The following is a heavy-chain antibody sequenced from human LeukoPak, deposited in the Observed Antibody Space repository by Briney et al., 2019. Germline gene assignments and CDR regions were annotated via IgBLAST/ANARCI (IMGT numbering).Heavy chain of an antibody. Sequence: GGSLTLSCAASGFTFSSYGMHWVRQAQDKVMEWVAFIRYDGSNKYYADSVKGRFTISRDNSKNTLYLQMNSLRAEDTAVYYCAKEGGIAAAALPYYFDYWGQGTLVTVSS. J-gene: IGHJ4*02. CDR1: GFTFSSYG. V-gene: IGHV3-30*02. D-gene: IGHD6-13*01. CDR3: AKEGGIAAAALPYYFDY. CDR2: IRYDGSNK.